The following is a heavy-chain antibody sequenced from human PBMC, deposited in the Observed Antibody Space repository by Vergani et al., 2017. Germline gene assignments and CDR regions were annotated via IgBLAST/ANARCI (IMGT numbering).Heavy chain of an antibody. V-gene: IGHV3-7*01. CDR2: IKQDGSEK. Sequence: EVQLVESGGGLVQPGGSLRLSCAASGFTFSSCWMSWVRQAPGKGLEWVANIKQDGSEKYYVDSVKGRFTISRDNAKNSLYLQMNSLRAEDTAVYYCARDRSLGYFDYWGQGTLVTVSS. J-gene: IGHJ4*02. D-gene: IGHD3-16*02. CDR3: ARDRSLGYFDY. CDR1: GFTFSSCW.